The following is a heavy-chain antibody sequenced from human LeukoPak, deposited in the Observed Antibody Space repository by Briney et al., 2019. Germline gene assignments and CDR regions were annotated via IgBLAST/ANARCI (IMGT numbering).Heavy chain of an antibody. CDR1: GFTFSNYN. CDR2: ITYSSTYI. D-gene: IGHD2-21*02. J-gene: IGHJ4*02. Sequence: GGSLRLSCAASGFTFSNYNMNWVRQAPGKVLEWVSSITYSSTYIYYADSVKGWFTISRDNSKNTLYLQMNSLRAEDTAVYYCAKAARSDSTDYWGQGTLVTVSS. CDR3: AKAARSDSTDY. V-gene: IGHV3-21*04.